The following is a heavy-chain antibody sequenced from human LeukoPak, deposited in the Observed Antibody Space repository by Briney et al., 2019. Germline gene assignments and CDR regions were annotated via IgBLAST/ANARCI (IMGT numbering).Heavy chain of an antibody. CDR1: GFTFSSYA. CDR3: AKGLGKATVTPLGY. J-gene: IGHJ4*02. V-gene: IGHV3-23*01. D-gene: IGHD4-11*01. CDR2: ISGSGGST. Sequence: GGYLRLSCAASGFTFSSYAMSWVRQAPGEGLEWVSGISGSGGSTYYADSVKGRFTISRDNSKNTLYPQMDSLRAEDTAVYYCAKGLGKATVTPLGYWGQGTLVTVSS.